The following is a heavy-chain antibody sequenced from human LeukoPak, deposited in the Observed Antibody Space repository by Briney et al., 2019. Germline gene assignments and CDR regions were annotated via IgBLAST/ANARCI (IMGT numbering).Heavy chain of an antibody. V-gene: IGHV4-61*02. CDR2: IYTSGST. CDR1: GGSISSGSYY. CDR3: AREHPSSSWCHDAFDI. J-gene: IGHJ3*02. D-gene: IGHD6-13*01. Sequence: PSQTLSLTCTVSGGSISSGSYYWSWIRQPPGKGLEWIGRIYTSGSTNYNPSLKSRVTISVDTSKNQFSLKLSSVTAADTAVYYCAREHPSSSWCHDAFDIWGQGTMVTVSS.